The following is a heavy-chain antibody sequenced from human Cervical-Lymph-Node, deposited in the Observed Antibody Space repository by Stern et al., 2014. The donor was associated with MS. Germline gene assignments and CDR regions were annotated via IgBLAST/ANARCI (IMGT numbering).Heavy chain of an antibody. V-gene: IGHV1-69*01. CDR2: TVPIFERS. D-gene: IGHD4-23*01. J-gene: IGHJ5*02. Sequence: VQLVESGAEVKKPGSSGKVSCKVSGATFSTNGISWVRPGPGQVLEWMVSTVPIFERSNYAQRFRGRVTITADESTSTSYMELTSLRSDDTGVYYCAREHHGGNFAAWGQGTLVTVSS. CDR3: AREHHGGNFAA. CDR1: GATFSTNG.